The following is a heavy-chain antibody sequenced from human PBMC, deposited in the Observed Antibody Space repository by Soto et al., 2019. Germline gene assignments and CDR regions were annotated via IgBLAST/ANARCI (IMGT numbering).Heavy chain of an antibody. CDR3: ARGTVLLWFGELFGGYYYYGMDV. CDR1: GGSFSGYY. J-gene: IGHJ6*02. V-gene: IGHV4-34*01. CDR2: INHSGST. D-gene: IGHD3-10*01. Sequence: SEALSVTCAVYGGSFSGYYWSWIRQPPGKGLEWIGEINHSGSTNYNPSLKSRVTISVDTSKNQFSLKLSSVTAADTAVYYCARGTVLLWFGELFGGYYYYGMDVWGQGTTVTVS.